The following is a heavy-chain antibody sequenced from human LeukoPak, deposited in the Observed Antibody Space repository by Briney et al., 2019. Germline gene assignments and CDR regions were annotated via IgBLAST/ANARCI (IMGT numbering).Heavy chain of an antibody. CDR2: ISDSGGST. D-gene: IGHD3-10*01. V-gene: IGHV3-23*01. Sequence: GGSLRLSCAASGFTFSSYAMSWVRQAPGKGLAWVSTISDSGGSTYFADSVKGRFTISRDNSKNTLYLQMNSLRAEDTALYYCAKEPTPGGAFYFDSWGQGTLVTVSS. CDR3: AKEPTPGGAFYFDS. CDR1: GFTFSSYA. J-gene: IGHJ4*02.